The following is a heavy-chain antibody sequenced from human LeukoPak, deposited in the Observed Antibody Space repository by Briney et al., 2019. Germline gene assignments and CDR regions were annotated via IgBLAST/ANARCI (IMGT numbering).Heavy chain of an antibody. D-gene: IGHD2-8*01. CDR1: GFTFSDYY. CDR3: ARVKVDEGLRLYFDY. Sequence: GGSLRLSCAASGFTFSDYYMSWIRQAPGKGLEWVSYISSSSSYTNYPDSVKGRFTISRDNAKNSLYLQMNSLRAEDTAVYYCARVKVDEGLRLYFDYWGQGTLVTVSS. V-gene: IGHV3-11*06. CDR2: ISSSSSYT. J-gene: IGHJ4*02.